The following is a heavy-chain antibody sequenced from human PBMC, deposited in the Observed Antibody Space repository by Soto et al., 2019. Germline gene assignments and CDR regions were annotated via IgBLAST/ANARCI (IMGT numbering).Heavy chain of an antibody. CDR3: ARKGASGWYEGLFEY. CDR2: VYHTGST. CDR1: GGSIISTNW. D-gene: IGHD6-19*01. Sequence: SETLSLTCVVSGGSIISTNWWTWVRHTPGKGLEWIGEVYHTGSTKYNPSLRNRVTISLDKSNNQFSLNLKSVTAADTAVYYCARKGASGWYEGLFEYWGQGTLVTVSS. V-gene: IGHV4-4*02. J-gene: IGHJ4*02.